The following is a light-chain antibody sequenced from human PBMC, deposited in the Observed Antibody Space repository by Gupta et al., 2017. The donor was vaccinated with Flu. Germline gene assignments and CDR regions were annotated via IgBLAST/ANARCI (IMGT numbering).Light chain of an antibody. J-gene: IGKJ5*01. CDR2: DAS. V-gene: IGKV1-33*01. Sequence: DIQMTQPPSPLSASVGDRVTISCQASQDITNHLNWYQQRPETAPKLLIYDASNLETGVPLRFTGIGSGTQFTFTINGLQSEDIAAYYCQQHDILPRTFGEGTQVDIK. CDR1: QDITNH. CDR3: QQHDILPRT.